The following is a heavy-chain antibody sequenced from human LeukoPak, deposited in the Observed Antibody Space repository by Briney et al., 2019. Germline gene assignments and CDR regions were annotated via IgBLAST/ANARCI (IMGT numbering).Heavy chain of an antibody. CDR3: ASSNYSQSRSNWFDP. CDR2: INHSGST. J-gene: IGHJ5*02. D-gene: IGHD6-13*01. Sequence: PSETLSLTCAVYGGSFSGYYWSWIRQPPGKGLEWIGEINHSGSTNYNPSLKSRVTISVDTSKNQFSLKLSSVTAADTAVYYCASSNYSQSRSNWFDPWGQGTLVTVFS. CDR1: GGSFSGYY. V-gene: IGHV4-34*01.